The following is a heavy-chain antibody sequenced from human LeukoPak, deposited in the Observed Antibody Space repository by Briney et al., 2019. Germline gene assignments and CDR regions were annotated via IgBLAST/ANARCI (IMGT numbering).Heavy chain of an antibody. J-gene: IGHJ5*02. D-gene: IGHD3-3*01. CDR1: GYTFTSYG. CDR3: ARDITIFESGFDP. CDR2: ISAYNGNT. Sequence: ASVKVSCKASGYTFTSYGISWVRQAPGQGLEWMGWISAYNGNTNYAQKLQGRVTMTTDTSTSTAYMELRSLRSDDTALDYCARDITIFESGFDPWGQGTLVTVSS. V-gene: IGHV1-18*01.